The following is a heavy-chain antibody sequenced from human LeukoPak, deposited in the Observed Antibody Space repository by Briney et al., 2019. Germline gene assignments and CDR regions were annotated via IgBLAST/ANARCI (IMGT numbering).Heavy chain of an antibody. Sequence: GGSLRLSCEASGFTFSAYAMTWVRQAPGKGLEWVSSIGSDGKTHYSESVKGRFAISRDNSKSMLFLQLNSLRAEDTALYYCARDISSSWYQSFYYYGMDVWGQGTTVTVSS. CDR1: GFTFSAYA. V-gene: IGHV3-23*01. J-gene: IGHJ6*02. CDR3: ARDISSSWYQSFYYYGMDV. CDR2: IGSDGKT. D-gene: IGHD6-13*01.